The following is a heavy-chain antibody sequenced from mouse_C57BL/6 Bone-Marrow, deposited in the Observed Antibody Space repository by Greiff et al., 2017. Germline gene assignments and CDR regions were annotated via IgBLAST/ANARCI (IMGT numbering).Heavy chain of an antibody. Sequence: EVKVVESEGGLVQPGSSMKLSCTASGFTFSDYYMAWVRQVPEKGLEWVANINYDGSSTYYLDSLKSRFIISRDNAKNILYLQMSSLKSEDTATYYCARGTYYYGSTWFAYWGQGTLVTVSA. CDR2: INYDGSST. D-gene: IGHD1-1*01. J-gene: IGHJ3*01. V-gene: IGHV5-16*01. CDR1: GFTFSDYY. CDR3: ARGTYYYGSTWFAY.